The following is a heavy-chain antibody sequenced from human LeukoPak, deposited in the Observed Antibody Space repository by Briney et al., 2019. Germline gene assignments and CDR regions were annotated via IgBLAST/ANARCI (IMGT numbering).Heavy chain of an antibody. CDR3: AREPHQQGSSTSPFDY. J-gene: IGHJ4*02. D-gene: IGHD2-2*01. CDR2: INASGVGT. Sequence: ASVNVSCTASVYTFTSYYMHCVRQAPGQGLGWLGIINASGVGTSYAQKFQCTVTITRETSTSTVYMELSSLRSEDTAVSSCAREPHQQGSSTSPFDYWGQGTLVTVSS. V-gene: IGHV1-46*03. CDR1: VYTFTSYY.